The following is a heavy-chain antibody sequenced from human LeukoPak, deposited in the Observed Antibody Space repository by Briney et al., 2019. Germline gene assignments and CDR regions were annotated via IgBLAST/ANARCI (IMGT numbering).Heavy chain of an antibody. CDR3: ARVDRDYFDY. Sequence: PGGSLRLSCAASGFTFSSYNMNWVRQAPGKGLEWVSSITSSSSYTFYADSVKGRFTISRDDSRNTLYLQMNSLRAEDTAVYYCARVDRDYFDYWGQGTLVTVSS. CDR2: ITSSSSYT. CDR1: GFTFSSYN. V-gene: IGHV3-21*01. D-gene: IGHD2-2*03. J-gene: IGHJ4*02.